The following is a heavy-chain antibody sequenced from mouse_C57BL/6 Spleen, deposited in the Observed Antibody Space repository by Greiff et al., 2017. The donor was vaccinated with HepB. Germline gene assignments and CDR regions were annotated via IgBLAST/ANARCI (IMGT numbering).Heavy chain of an antibody. CDR3: ARHVVLRYGFDY. CDR2: ISSGGSYT. Sequence: EVQLVESGGDLVKPGGSLKLSCAASGFTFSSYGMSWVRQTPDKRLEWVATISSGGSYTYYPDSVKGRFTISRDNAKNTLYLQMSSLKSEDTAMYYCARHVVLRYGFDYWGQGTTLTVSS. CDR1: GFTFSSYG. D-gene: IGHD1-1*01. J-gene: IGHJ2*01. V-gene: IGHV5-6*01.